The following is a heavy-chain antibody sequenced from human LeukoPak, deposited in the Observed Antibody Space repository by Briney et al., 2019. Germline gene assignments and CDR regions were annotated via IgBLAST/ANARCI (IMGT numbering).Heavy chain of an antibody. V-gene: IGHV3-30*03. CDR2: ISYDGSNK. J-gene: IGHJ4*02. D-gene: IGHD1-26*01. CDR3: ARDGRRVVGATPGDY. Sequence: GRSLRLSCAASGFTFSSYGMHWVRQAPGKGLEWVAVISYDGSNKYYVDSVKGRFTISRDNSKSTLYLQMDSLRAEDMAVYYCARDGRRVVGATPGDYWGQGTLVTVSS. CDR1: GFTFSSYG.